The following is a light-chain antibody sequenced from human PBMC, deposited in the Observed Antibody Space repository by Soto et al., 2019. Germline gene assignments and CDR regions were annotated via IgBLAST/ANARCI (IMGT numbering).Light chain of an antibody. Sequence: EVVMTHSPASLSASPWEMVTLSCRASQDIRSSLAWYQQKPGQAPRLLIYGASIRATGVPATFSGSGSVTEFTLSISSLQSEHLGVYYCQQDSSWPLTFGGGTKVDIK. J-gene: IGKJ4*01. CDR1: QDIRSS. CDR2: GAS. V-gene: IGKV3-15*01. CDR3: QQDSSWPLT.